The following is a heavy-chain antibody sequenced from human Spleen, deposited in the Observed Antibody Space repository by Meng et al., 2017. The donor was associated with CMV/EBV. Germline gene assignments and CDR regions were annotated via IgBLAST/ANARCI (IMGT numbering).Heavy chain of an antibody. J-gene: IGHJ4*02. Sequence: ASGYTISGRYIHWVRQAPGQGLEWMGRINPDTGGTKYPQEFQGRVTVTRDTSTNTAYMELSRLTSDDTAVYYCARERTNQQQGYIDYWGQGTLVTVSS. CDR1: GYTISGRY. CDR3: ARERTNQQQGYIDY. D-gene: IGHD6-13*01. V-gene: IGHV1-2*06. CDR2: INPDTGGT.